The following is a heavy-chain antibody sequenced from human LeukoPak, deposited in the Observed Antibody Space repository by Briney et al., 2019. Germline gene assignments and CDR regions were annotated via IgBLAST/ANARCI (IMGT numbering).Heavy chain of an antibody. CDR1: GFTFGSYA. V-gene: IGHV3-23*01. J-gene: IGHJ4*02. CDR2: TTNGGVTT. CDR3: VKLSSGSGSKFGFDS. D-gene: IGHD6-19*01. Sequence: GGSLLLSCAASGFTFGSYAMSWVRQTPGKSLEWVSITTNGGVTTYYADSVRGRFTISRDNSKNMLYLQMNSLRAEDTAVYYCVKLSSGSGSKFGFDSWGQGTLVTVSS.